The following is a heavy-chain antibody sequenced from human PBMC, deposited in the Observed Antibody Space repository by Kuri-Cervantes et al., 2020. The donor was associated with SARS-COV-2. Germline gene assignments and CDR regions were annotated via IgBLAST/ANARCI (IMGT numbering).Heavy chain of an antibody. V-gene: IGHV5-51*01. CDR2: IYPGDSDT. D-gene: IGHD3-3*01. CDR1: GYSSTSYW. Sequence: SPMDSCKGSGYSSTSYWIGWGRHMPGEGLEWMRFIYPGDSDTRDSPSFQGQVTISADKSISTAYLQWSSLKASDTAMYYCARRRDYYSSLNDYWGQGTLVTVSS. CDR3: ARRRDYYSSLNDY. J-gene: IGHJ4*02.